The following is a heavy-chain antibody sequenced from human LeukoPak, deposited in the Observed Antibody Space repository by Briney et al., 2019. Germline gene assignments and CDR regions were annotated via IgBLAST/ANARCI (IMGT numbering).Heavy chain of an antibody. CDR1: GFTFSSYE. CDR3: ARGYV. CDR2: IKQDGSEK. J-gene: IGHJ6*04. Sequence: GGSLRLSCAASGFTFSSYEMNWVRQAPGKGLEWVANIKQDGSEKYYVDSVKGRFTISRDNAKNSLYLQMNSLRAEDTAVYYCARGYVWGKGTTVTVSS. V-gene: IGHV3-7*04.